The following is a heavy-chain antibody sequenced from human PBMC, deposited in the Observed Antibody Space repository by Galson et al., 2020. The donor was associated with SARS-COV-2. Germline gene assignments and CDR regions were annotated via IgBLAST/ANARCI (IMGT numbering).Heavy chain of an antibody. J-gene: IGHJ3*01. CDR3: AKDFRWCSGFTCPENDGFDF. CDR1: GFSFSNFG. CDR2: ISHDGSKK. D-gene: IGHD2-15*01. Sequence: TGGSLRLSCAASGFSFSNFGMHWVRQAPGKGLDWVALISHDGSKKYYADSVKGRFTISRDNSKNTLSLQMNSLRAEDTAVYYCAKDFRWCSGFTCPENDGFDFWGHGTMVTVSS. V-gene: IGHV3-30*18.